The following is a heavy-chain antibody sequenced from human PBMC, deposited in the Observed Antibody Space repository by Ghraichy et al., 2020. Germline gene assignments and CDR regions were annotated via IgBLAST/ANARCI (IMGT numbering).Heavy chain of an antibody. D-gene: IGHD3-10*01. J-gene: IGHJ4*02. CDR1: GVTFSGYY. CDR2: ISSSDSTR. V-gene: IGHV3-11*01. Sequence: GGSLRLSCAASGVTFSGYYMSWIRQAPGKGLEWVSYISSSDSTRYYADSVKGRFTLSRDIAKNSLSLQMNGMRDEDTAMYYCARVGYYGSVKCFDYWAPGTLLTVS. CDR3: ARVGYYGSVKCFDY.